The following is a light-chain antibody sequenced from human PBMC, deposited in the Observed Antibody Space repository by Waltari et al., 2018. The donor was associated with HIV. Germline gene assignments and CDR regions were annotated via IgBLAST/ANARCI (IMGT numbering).Light chain of an antibody. CDR1: PSVSSH. CDR3: QQRSDWPYT. CDR2: GTS. V-gene: IGKV3-11*01. J-gene: IGKJ2*01. Sequence: EFVLTQSPATLSLSPGQVATLSCRASPSVSSHLAWYQQIPGHPPRLLIYGTSNRAPGVPARFSGSWSGTDFTLTISSLEPEDFAVYFCQQRSDWPYTFGQGTKVEIK.